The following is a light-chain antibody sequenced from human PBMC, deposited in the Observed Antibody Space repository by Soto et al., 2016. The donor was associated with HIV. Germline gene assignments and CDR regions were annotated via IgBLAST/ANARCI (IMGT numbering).Light chain of an antibody. Sequence: SYVLTQSPSVSVAPGKTAKITCGGNNIGSKDVHWYQQKPGQAPVVVVYDDNGRPSGIPERFSGSNSGNTATLTTSRVEAGMRPTTTVQVWDSSSDHVIFGGGTTADRP. CDR1: NIGSKD. J-gene: IGLJ2*01. CDR3: QVWDSSSDHVI. CDR2: DDN. V-gene: IGLV3-21*03.